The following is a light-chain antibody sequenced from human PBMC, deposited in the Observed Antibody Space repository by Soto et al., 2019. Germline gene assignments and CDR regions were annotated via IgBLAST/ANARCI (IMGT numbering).Light chain of an antibody. V-gene: IGLV2-14*01. J-gene: IGLJ1*01. CDR1: SGDIGSYNR. CDR2: EVT. CDR3: SSYTNINTRACV. Sequence: QSVLTQPPSASGTPGQRVTISCSGSSGDIGSYNRVPWYQQHPGKAPKLIIYEVTDRPSGVSNRFSGSKSGNTASLTISGLQAEDEAEYYCSSYTNINTRACVFGTGTKVTV.